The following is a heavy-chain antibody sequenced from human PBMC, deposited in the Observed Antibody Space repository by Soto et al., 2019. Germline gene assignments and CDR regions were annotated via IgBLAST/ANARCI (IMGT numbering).Heavy chain of an antibody. CDR3: ARDMYSSDYFVKWFEP. D-gene: IGHD6-19*01. Sequence: QVRLVESGGGVVQPGRSLRLSCTASGFSFSSYAMYWFRQPPGKGLEWVAVISHDGINKNYADSVKGRVTVSRDNSNHSLDLQLNSLRGEDTPMYYCARDMYSSDYFVKWFEPWGQGTLVTVSS. CDR1: GFSFSSYA. CDR2: ISHDGINK. J-gene: IGHJ5*02. V-gene: IGHV3-30-3*01.